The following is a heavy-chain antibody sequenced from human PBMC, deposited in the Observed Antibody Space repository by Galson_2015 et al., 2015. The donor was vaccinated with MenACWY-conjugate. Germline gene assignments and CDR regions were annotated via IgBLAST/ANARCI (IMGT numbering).Heavy chain of an antibody. V-gene: IGHV3-21*01. Sequence: SLRLSCAASGFSFSTSGMTWVRQAPGKGLEWVSSITGTSTYIHYADSVKGRFTISRDNSQNSVYLQMNSLRAEDTAVYFCARGANIYFYMTVVWGKGTPVLVSS. CDR2: ITGTSTYI. J-gene: IGHJ6*04. CDR3: ARGANIYFYMTVV. CDR1: GFSFSTSG. D-gene: IGHD2/OR15-2a*01.